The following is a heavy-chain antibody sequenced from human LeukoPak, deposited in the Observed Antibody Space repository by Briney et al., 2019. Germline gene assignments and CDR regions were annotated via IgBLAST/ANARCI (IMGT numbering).Heavy chain of an antibody. CDR3: AREGNGYISEAFDI. CDR2: IRSSSSTM. J-gene: IGHJ3*02. V-gene: IGHV3-48*01. Sequence: QPGGSLRLSCAASGFTFSSYSMNWVRQAPGKGLEWVSYIRSSSSTMYYADSVKGRFTISRDNAKNSLYLQMNSLRAEDTAVYYCAREGNGYISEAFDIWGQGTMVTVSS. D-gene: IGHD5-24*01. CDR1: GFTFSSYS.